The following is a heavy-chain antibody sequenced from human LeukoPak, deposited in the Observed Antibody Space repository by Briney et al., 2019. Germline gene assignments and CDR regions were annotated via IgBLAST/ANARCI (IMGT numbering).Heavy chain of an antibody. CDR2: ISWNSGSI. CDR3: AKGANWNDLLGAFDI. V-gene: IGHV3-9*01. CDR1: GFTFDDYA. J-gene: IGHJ3*02. Sequence: GGSLRLSCAASGFTFDDYAMHWVRQAPGKGLEWVSGISWNSGSIGYADSVKGRFTISRDNAKNPLYLQMNSLRAEDTALYYCAKGANWNDLLGAFDIWGQGTMVTVSS. D-gene: IGHD1-20*01.